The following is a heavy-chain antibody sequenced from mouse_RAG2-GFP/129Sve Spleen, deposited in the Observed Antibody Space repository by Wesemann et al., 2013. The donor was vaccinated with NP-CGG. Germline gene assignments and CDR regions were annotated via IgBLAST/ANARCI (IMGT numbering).Heavy chain of an antibody. D-gene: IGHD1-1*01. CDR2: NGAT. V-gene: IGHV1S34*01. Sequence: NGATSYNQKFKGKATFTVDTSSSTAYMQFNSLTSEDSAVYYCARGGTYGDYWGQGTTLTVSS. J-gene: IGHJ2*01. CDR3: ARGGTYGDY.